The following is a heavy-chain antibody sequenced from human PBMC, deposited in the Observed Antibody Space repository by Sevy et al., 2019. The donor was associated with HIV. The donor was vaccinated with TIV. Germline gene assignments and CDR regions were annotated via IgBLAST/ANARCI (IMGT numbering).Heavy chain of an antibody. V-gene: IGHV1-69*13. CDR1: GGTFSSYA. Sequence: ASVKVSCKASGGTFSSYAISWVRQAPGQGLEWMGGIIPIFGTANYAQKFQGRVTITAEESTSTAYMELSSLRSGDTAVYYCARGYYGSGSYIDYWGQGTLVTVSS. J-gene: IGHJ4*02. D-gene: IGHD3-10*01. CDR2: IIPIFGTA. CDR3: ARGYYGSGSYIDY.